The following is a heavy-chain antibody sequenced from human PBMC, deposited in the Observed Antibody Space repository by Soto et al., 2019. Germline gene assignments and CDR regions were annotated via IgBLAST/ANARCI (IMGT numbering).Heavy chain of an antibody. CDR1: GFTFSSYG. V-gene: IGHV3-33*01. CDR3: ARVRVQLLSSSSYGMDV. CDR2: IWYDGSNK. J-gene: IGHJ6*02. Sequence: GGSLRLSCAASGFTFSSYGMHWVRQAPGKGLEWVAVIWYDGSNKYYADSVKGRFTISRDNSKNTLYLQMNSLRAEDTAVYYCARVRVQLLSSSSYGMDVWGQGTTVTVSS. D-gene: IGHD2-2*01.